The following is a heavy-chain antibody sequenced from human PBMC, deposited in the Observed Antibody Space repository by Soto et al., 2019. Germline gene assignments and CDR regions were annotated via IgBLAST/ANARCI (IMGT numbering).Heavy chain of an antibody. D-gene: IGHD3-22*01. CDR2: INQDGSEK. J-gene: IGHJ4*02. Sequence: GGSLRLSCAASGFTFSSFWMAWVRQAPGKGLEWVANINQDGSEKYYVDSMKGRFTISRDNAKNSLYLEMNSLRAEDTAVYYCARDLGYYDSSGYFDYWGQGTLVTVSS. V-gene: IGHV3-7*03. CDR1: GFTFSSFW. CDR3: ARDLGYYDSSGYFDY.